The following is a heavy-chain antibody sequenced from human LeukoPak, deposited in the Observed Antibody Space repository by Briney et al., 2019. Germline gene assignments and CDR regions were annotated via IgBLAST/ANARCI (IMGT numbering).Heavy chain of an antibody. CDR1: GFTFSSYA. D-gene: IGHD6-19*01. J-gene: IGHJ5*02. CDR2: ISASGGNT. V-gene: IGHV3-23*01. Sequence: GGTLRLSCAASGFTFSSYAMNWVRQAPGKGLEWVSVISASGGNTDYADSVKGRFTISRDNSKNTLYLQMNSLRVEDTAVYYCARGGIAVAGIDFRWFDPWGQGTLVTVSS. CDR3: ARGGIAVAGIDFRWFDP.